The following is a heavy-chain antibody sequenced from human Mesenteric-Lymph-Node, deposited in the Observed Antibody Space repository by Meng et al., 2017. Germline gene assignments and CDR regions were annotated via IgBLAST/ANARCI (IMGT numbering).Heavy chain of an antibody. D-gene: IGHD3-10*01. J-gene: IGHJ4*02. Sequence: SLKISCAASGFTFDDYAMHWVRQAPGKGLEWVSGITWNSGSLHYADSVKGRFTISRDNAKNSLYLQMNSLRPEDTAIYYCVRDDSGTLDFWGQGALVTVSS. CDR2: ITWNSGSL. V-gene: IGHV3-9*01. CDR3: VRDDSGTLDF. CDR1: GFTFDDYA.